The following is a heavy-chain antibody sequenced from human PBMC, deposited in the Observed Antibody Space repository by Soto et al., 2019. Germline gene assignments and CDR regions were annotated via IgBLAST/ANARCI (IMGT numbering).Heavy chain of an antibody. CDR1: GGSISSGGYS. J-gene: IGHJ5*02. D-gene: IGHD3-22*01. CDR2: IYHSGST. V-gene: IGHV4-30-2*01. Sequence: PSETLSLTCVVSGGSISSGGYSWSWIRQPPGKGLEWIGYIYHSGSTYYNPSLKSRVTISVDTSKNQFSLKLSSVTAADTAVYYCARLGGYYHSLDPWGQGTLVTVSS. CDR3: ARLGGYYHSLDP.